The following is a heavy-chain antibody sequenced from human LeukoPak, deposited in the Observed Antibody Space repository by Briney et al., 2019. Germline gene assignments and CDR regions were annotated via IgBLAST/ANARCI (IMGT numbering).Heavy chain of an antibody. J-gene: IGHJ4*02. CDR3: ATGYRSAYSWDS. CDR2: ISPDATKS. CDR1: GFTFSVYY. D-gene: IGHD5-12*01. V-gene: IGHV3-74*03. Sequence: GGSLRLSCAASGFTFSVYYMFWVRQAPGKGPVWVSSISPDATKSKYADFVEGRLTISRDNAKNTLYLQLNSLRVEDAAVYYCATGYRSAYSWDSWGQGTLVTVSS.